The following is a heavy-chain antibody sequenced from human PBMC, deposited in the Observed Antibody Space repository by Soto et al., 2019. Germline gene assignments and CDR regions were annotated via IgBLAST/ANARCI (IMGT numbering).Heavy chain of an antibody. V-gene: IGHV3-30*18. CDR3: AKDTGGATWFDY. CDR2: ISYDGSNK. J-gene: IGHJ4*02. CDR1: GFTFSSYG. D-gene: IGHD1-26*01. Sequence: QVQLVESGGGVVQPGRSLRLSCAASGFTFSSYGMHWVRQAPGKGLEWVAVISYDGSNKYYADSVKGRFTISRDNSKNTLYLQMNSLRAEDTAVYYCAKDTGGATWFDYWGQGTLVTVSS.